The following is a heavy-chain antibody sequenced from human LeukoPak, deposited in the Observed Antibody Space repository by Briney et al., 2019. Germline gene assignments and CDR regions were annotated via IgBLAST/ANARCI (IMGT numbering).Heavy chain of an antibody. Sequence: PSETLSLTCTVSGGSISSYYWSWIRQPPGKGLEWIGYIYYSGSTNYNPSLKSRVTISVDTSENQFSLKLSSVTAADTAVYYCARDLGRGNDYWGQGTLLTVSS. CDR3: ARDLGRGNDY. J-gene: IGHJ4*02. D-gene: IGHD1-1*01. V-gene: IGHV4-59*01. CDR2: IYYSGST. CDR1: GGSISSYY.